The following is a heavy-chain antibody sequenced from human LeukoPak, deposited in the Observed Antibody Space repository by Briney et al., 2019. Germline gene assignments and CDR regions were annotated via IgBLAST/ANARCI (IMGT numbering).Heavy chain of an antibody. D-gene: IGHD3-22*01. CDR2: IRSKAYGATT. J-gene: IGHJ4*02. CDR1: GFTLGDYA. V-gene: IGHV3-49*03. Sequence: GVLRLSCTASGFTLGDYAMSWFRQAPGKGLQWVGYIRSKAYGATTEYAASVRGRCTISRDDSKSIAYLQMNSLKTEDTAVYYCTREYYYHSSGFDYWGQGTLVTVSS. CDR3: TREYYYHSSGFDY.